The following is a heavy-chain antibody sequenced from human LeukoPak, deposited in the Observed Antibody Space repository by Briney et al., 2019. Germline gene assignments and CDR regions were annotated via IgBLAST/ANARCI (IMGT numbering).Heavy chain of an antibody. CDR2: IIPILGIA. D-gene: IGHD3-22*01. Sequence: GASVKVSCKASGGTFSSYAISWVRQAPGRGLEWLGRIIPILGIANYAQKFQGRVTITADKSASTAYMELSSLRSEDTAVYYCAMDYYDSSGYLSWFDPWGQGTLVTVSS. CDR3: AMDYYDSSGYLSWFDP. V-gene: IGHV1-69*04. CDR1: GGTFSSYA. J-gene: IGHJ5*02.